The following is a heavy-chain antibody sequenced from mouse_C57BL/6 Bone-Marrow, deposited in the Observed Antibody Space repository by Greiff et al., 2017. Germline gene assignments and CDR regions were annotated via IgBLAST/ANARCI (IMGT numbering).Heavy chain of an antibody. D-gene: IGHD1-1*01. J-gene: IGHJ4*01. V-gene: IGHV1-52*01. CDR2: IDPSDSET. CDR1: GYTFTSYW. CDR3: ASTTGVEGGTMDY. Sequence: QVQLQQPGAELVRPGSSVKLSCKASGYTFTSYWMHWVKQRPIQGLEWIGNIDPSDSETHYNQKFKDQAPLTVDKSSSTTYMPLSSLTSEDSAVYYCASTTGVEGGTMDYWGQGTSVTVSS.